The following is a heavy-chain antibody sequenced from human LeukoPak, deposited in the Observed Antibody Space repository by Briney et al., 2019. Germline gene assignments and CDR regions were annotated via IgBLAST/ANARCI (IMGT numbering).Heavy chain of an antibody. CDR1: GFTVSGNY. Sequence: GGSLRLSCAASGFTVSGNYMSWVRQAPGKGLEWVSLIYTGGGTYYADSVKGRFTISRDNSKNTLYLQMNSLRPEDTATYYCAPALGYYSGGPSYDGYFDYWGQGTLVTVSS. CDR2: IYTGGGT. D-gene: IGHD2-15*01. CDR3: APALGYYSGGPSYDGYFDY. V-gene: IGHV3-53*05. J-gene: IGHJ4*02.